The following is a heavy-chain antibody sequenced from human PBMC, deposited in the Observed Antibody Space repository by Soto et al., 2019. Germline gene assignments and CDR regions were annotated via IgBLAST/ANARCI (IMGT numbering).Heavy chain of an antibody. CDR2: LSAYNGDT. V-gene: IGHV1-18*01. Sequence: HVQLVQSGAEVKKPGASVRVACKTSGYTFINYVITWVRQAPGQGLEWMGWLSAYNGDTSSSEQVQDRFTMTTDTSTNTVYMHLRSLGSDDAAVYYCARLRAIVGGAEALDIWGQGTMVIVSS. J-gene: IGHJ3*02. CDR3: ARLRAIVGGAEALDI. CDR1: GYTFINYV. D-gene: IGHD1-26*01.